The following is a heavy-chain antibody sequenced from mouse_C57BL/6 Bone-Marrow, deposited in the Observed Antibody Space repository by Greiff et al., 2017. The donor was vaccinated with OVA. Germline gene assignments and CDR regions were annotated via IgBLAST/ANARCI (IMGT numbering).Heavy chain of an antibody. V-gene: IGHV1-81*01. CDR3: ARRGGSSFSYWYFDV. J-gene: IGHJ1*03. CDR1: GYTFTSYG. D-gene: IGHD1-1*01. CDR2: IYPRSGNT. Sequence: VMLVESGAELAMPGASVKLSCKASGYTFTSYGISWVKQRTGQGLEWIGEIYPRSGNTYYNEKFKGKATLTADKSSSTAYMELRSLTSEDSAVYFCARRGGSSFSYWYFDVWGTGTTVTVSS.